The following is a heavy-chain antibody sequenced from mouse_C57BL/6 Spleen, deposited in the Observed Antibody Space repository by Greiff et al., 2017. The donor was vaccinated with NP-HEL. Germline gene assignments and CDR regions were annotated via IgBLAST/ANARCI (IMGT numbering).Heavy chain of an antibody. CDR2: INPNNGGT. J-gene: IGHJ3*01. Sequence: EVKLVESGPELVKPGASVKISCKASGYTFTDYYMNWVKQSHGKSLEWIGDINPNNGGTSYNQKFKGKATLTVDKSSSTAYMELRSLTSEDSAVYYCARSIYDGYYGFAYWGQGTLVTVSA. CDR1: GYTFTDYY. V-gene: IGHV1-26*01. D-gene: IGHD2-3*01. CDR3: ARSIYDGYYGFAY.